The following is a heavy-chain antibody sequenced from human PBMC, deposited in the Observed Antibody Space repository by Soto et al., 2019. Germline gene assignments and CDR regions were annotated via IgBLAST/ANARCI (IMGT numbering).Heavy chain of an antibody. CDR1: GGSIGSYH. V-gene: IGHV4-59*01. D-gene: IGHD4-17*01. CDR2: VYYTGTT. J-gene: IGHJ4*02. Sequence: PETLSLTCTVSGGSIGSYHWSWVRQPPGKGLEWIASVYYTGTTNYNPSLGSRVTISIDAPGNRFSMEITSVTAADTAIYYCARDTVLTGMFDFWGQGTLVTVSS. CDR3: ARDTVLTGMFDF.